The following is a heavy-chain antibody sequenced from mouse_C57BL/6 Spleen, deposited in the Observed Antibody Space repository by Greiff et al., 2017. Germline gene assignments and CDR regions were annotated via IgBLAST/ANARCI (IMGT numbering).Heavy chain of an antibody. CDR2: IYPRSGNT. J-gene: IGHJ2*01. CDR3: ANDYGSRDY. CDR1: GYTFTSYG. Sequence: QVQLQQSGAELARPGASVKLSCKASGYTFTSYGISWVKQRTGQGLEWIGEIYPRSGNTYYNEKFKGKATLTADKSSSTAYMELRSLTSEDSAVYFCANDYGSRDYGGQGTTLTVSS. D-gene: IGHD1-1*01. V-gene: IGHV1-81*01.